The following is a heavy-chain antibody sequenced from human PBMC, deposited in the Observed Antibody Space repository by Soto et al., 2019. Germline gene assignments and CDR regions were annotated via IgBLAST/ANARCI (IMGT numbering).Heavy chain of an antibody. V-gene: IGHV4-34*01. D-gene: IGHD3-10*01. CDR3: ARSRVVLLWFGELSISSGMDV. CDR1: GGSFSGYY. Sequence: SETLSLTCAVYGGSFSGYYWSWIRQPPGKGLEWIGEINHSGSTNYNPSLKSRVTISVDTSKNQFSLKLSSVTAADTAVYYCARSRVVLLWFGELSISSGMDVWGQGTTVTVSS. J-gene: IGHJ6*02. CDR2: INHSGST.